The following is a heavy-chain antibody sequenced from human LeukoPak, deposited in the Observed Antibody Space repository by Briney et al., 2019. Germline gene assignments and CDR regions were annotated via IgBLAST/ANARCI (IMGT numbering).Heavy chain of an antibody. CDR1: GGSISSSSYY. V-gene: IGHV4-39*01. Sequence: SETLSLTCTVPGGSISSSSYYWGWIRQPPGKGLEWIGSIYYSGSTYYNPSLKSRVTISVDTSKNQFSLKLSSVTAADTAVYYCARSIPTFDYWGQGTLVTVSS. D-gene: IGHD2-21*01. J-gene: IGHJ4*02. CDR3: ARSIPTFDY. CDR2: IYYSGST.